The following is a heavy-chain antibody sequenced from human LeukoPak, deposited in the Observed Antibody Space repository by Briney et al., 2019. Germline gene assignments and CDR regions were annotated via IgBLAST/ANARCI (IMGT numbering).Heavy chain of an antibody. CDR3: ARGIVRYCSSTSCYRSHWFDP. V-gene: IGHV4-34*01. CDR2: INHSGST. Sequence: PSETLSLTCAVYGGSFSGYYWSWIRQPPGKGLEWIGEINHSGSTSYNPSLKSRVTISVDTSKNQFSLKLSSVTAADTAVYYCARGIVRYCSSTSCYRSHWFDPWGQGTLVTVSS. CDR1: GGSFSGYY. J-gene: IGHJ5*02. D-gene: IGHD2-2*02.